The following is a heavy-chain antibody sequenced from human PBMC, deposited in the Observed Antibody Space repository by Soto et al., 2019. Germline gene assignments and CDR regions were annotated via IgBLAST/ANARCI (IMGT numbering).Heavy chain of an antibody. CDR3: ARGGASVTTPFDY. J-gene: IGHJ4*02. CDR1: GFAFIDPY. D-gene: IGHD4-17*01. Sequence: QVQLVESGGGLVKPGGSLRLSCAASGFAFIDPYMSWIRQAPGKGRGGISYISSSGSTIYYADSVKGRFTTPRDKAKKSLYLQMDSLTADDTAVYYCARGGASVTTPFDYWGQGTQVTVSS. CDR2: ISSSGSTI. V-gene: IGHV3-11*01.